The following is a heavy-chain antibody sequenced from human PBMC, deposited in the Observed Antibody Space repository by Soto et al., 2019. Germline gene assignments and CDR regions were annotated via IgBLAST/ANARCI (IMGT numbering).Heavy chain of an antibody. J-gene: IGHJ4*02. Sequence: EVQLLESGGGLVQPGGSLRLSCAASGFTFSSYAMSWVPQAPGKGLEWVSAISGSGGSTYYADSVKGRFTISRDNSKNTLYLQMNSLRAEDTAVYYCAKGLLRFLEWSYYDYWGQGTLVTVSS. CDR1: GFTFSSYA. CDR2: ISGSGGST. V-gene: IGHV3-23*01. D-gene: IGHD3-3*01. CDR3: AKGLLRFLEWSYYDY.